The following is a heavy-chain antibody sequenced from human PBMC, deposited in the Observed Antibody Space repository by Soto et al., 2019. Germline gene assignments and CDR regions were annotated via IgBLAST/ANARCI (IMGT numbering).Heavy chain of an antibody. J-gene: IGHJ4*02. CDR1: GFTFSSYA. CDR3: AKRRGAGGHFYY. V-gene: IGHV3-23*01. D-gene: IGHD2-15*01. CDR2: VSIGGST. Sequence: DVQLLESGGGLVQPEGSLRLSCAASGFTFSSYAMGWVRQGPGKGLEWVAVVSIGGSTHYADSVRGRFTISRDNSKNTLSLQMNSLTAQATALYFCAKRRGAGGHFYYWGQGALVTVSS.